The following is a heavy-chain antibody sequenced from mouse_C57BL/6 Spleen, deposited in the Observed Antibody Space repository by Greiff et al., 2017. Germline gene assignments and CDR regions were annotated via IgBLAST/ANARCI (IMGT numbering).Heavy chain of an antibody. V-gene: IGHV5-17*01. Sequence: EVHLVESGGGLVKPGGSLKLSCAASGFTFSDYGMHWVRQAPEKGLEWVAYISSGSSTIYYADTVKGRFTVSRDNAKNTLSLQMTSLRSEDTAVYYCARRYGSSYWYFDVWGKGTTLTVSS. CDR3: ARRYGSSYWYFDV. CDR2: ISSGSSTI. D-gene: IGHD1-1*01. J-gene: IGHJ1*03. CDR1: GFTFSDYG.